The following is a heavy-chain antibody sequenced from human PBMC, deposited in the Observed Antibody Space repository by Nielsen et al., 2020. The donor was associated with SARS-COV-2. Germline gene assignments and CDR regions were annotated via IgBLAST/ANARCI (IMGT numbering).Heavy chain of an antibody. V-gene: IGHV3-74*01. CDR2: INSDGSST. D-gene: IGHD6-19*01. CDR3: GVAGGY. Sequence: GESLKISCAASGFTFSSYWMHWVRQAPGKGLVGVSRINSDGSSTSYADSVKGRFTISRDNAKNTLYLQMNSLRAEDTAVYYCGVAGGYWGQGTLVTVSS. CDR1: GFTFSSYW. J-gene: IGHJ4*02.